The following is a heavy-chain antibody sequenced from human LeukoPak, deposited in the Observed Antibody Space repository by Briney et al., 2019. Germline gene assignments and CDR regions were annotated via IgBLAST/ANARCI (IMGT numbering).Heavy chain of an antibody. D-gene: IGHD4-11*01. CDR2: IYSGGST. CDR3: ARVVTPYTTVTPDY. Sequence: ETLSLTCTVSGGSISSSSYYWGWVRQAPGKGLEWVSVIYSGGSTYYADSVKGRFTISRDNSKNTLYLQMNSLRAEDTAVYYCARVVTPYTTVTPDYWGQGTLVTVSS. J-gene: IGHJ4*02. V-gene: IGHV3-53*01. CDR1: GGSISSSSYY.